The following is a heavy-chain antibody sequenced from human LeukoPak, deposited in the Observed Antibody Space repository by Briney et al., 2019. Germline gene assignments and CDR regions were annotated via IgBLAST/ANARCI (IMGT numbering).Heavy chain of an antibody. Sequence: GGSLRLSCAASGFTFSSYEMNWVRQAPGKGLEWVSFISSGGGTIYYADSVKGRFTISRDNARNSLYLQMNSLRAEDMAFYYCARDAIVNGAFNIWGQGTMVTVSS. J-gene: IGHJ3*02. CDR3: ARDAIVNGAFNI. D-gene: IGHD2/OR15-2a*01. V-gene: IGHV3-48*03. CDR2: ISSGGGTI. CDR1: GFTFSSYE.